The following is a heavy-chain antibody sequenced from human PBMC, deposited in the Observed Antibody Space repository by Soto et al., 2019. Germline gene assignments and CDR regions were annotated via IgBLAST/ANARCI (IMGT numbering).Heavy chain of an antibody. J-gene: IGHJ6*03. D-gene: IGHD6-13*01. CDR1: GFTFNSHG. V-gene: IGHV3-33*06. CDR3: AKHGGRQQLGPPYYMDV. CDR2: IWYDGNYK. Sequence: PGRSLRLSCAASGFTFNSHGMHWVRQAPGKGLEWVAVIWYDGNYKNYADSVKGRFTISRDNSKNTLYLQMNSLRAEDTAVYYCAKHGGRQQLGPPYYMDVWGKGTTVTVSS.